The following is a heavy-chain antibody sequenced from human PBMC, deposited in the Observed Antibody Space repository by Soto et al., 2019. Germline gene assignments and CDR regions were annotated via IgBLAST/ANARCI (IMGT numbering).Heavy chain of an antibody. Sequence: ASVKVSCKASGYTFTGYYMHWVRQAPGQGLEWMGWINPNSGGTNYAQKFQGWVTMTRDTSISTAYMELSRLRSDDTAVYYCARDYRPHYDILTGYWFDPWGQGTLVTVSS. V-gene: IGHV1-2*04. D-gene: IGHD3-9*01. CDR3: ARDYRPHYDILTGYWFDP. J-gene: IGHJ5*02. CDR1: GYTFTGYY. CDR2: INPNSGGT.